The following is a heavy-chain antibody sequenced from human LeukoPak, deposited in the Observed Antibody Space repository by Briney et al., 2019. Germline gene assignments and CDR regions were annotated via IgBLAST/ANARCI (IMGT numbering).Heavy chain of an antibody. CDR1: GGSISSGSYY. CDR2: IYTSGST. J-gene: IGHJ6*03. Sequence: YPSQALSLTCTVSGGSISSGSYYWSWIRQPAGKGLEWIGRIYTSGSTNYNPSLKSRVTISVDTSKNQFSLKLSSVTAAGTAVYYCARGYGSYGYPYYYYMDVWGKGTTVTVSS. D-gene: IGHD5-18*01. V-gene: IGHV4-61*02. CDR3: ARGYGSYGYPYYYYMDV.